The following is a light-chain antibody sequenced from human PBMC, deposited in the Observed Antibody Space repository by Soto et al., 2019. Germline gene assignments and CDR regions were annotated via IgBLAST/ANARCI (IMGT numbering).Light chain of an antibody. V-gene: IGLV1-44*01. Sequence: QSVLTQPPSASGTPGQRVTISCSGSRSNVASNTVNWYQQLPGTAPRVLIYSNNQRPSGVPGRFSGSKTGTSASLAISGLRSEDEGDYYCAAWDDSLSAVLFGGGTKLTVL. CDR1: RSNVASNT. CDR3: AAWDDSLSAVL. J-gene: IGLJ3*02. CDR2: SNN.